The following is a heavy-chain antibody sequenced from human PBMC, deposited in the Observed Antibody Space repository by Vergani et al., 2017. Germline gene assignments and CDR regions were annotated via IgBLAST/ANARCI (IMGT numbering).Heavy chain of an antibody. CDR2: INPDGRST. J-gene: IGHJ4*02. V-gene: IGHV3-74*01. CDR3: AKDYNIMGALHY. D-gene: IGHD3-22*01. Sequence: EVQLVESGGGLVQPGGSLRLSCAASGFTFNSYWMHWVRQAPGKGLVWVSRINPDGRSTSYADSVKGRFTISRDNSKNTLFLQLKTLRAEDTGVYYCAKDYNIMGALHYCGQGTLVAVSS. CDR1: GFTFNSYW.